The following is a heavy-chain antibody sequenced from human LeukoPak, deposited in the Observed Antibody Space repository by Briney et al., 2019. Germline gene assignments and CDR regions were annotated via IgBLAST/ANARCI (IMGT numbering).Heavy chain of an antibody. V-gene: IGHV3-23*01. J-gene: IGHJ6*02. D-gene: IGHD2-15*01. CDR2: ISGSGGST. CDR1: VLTFSSYA. CDR3: ATDDGYCSARRSYSYGMDV. Sequence: WGSLRLSFASSVLTFSSYARSWVRQAPWKGREGVSAISGSGGSTTYDDPVEGRLPIPTDNSKNTLYLQLSSLRAAETAVYYCATDDGYCSARRSYSYGMDVWGQGTTVTVSS.